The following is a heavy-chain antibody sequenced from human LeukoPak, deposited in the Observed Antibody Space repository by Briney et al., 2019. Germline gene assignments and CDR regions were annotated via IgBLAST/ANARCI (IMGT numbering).Heavy chain of an antibody. CDR2: IWYDGGYK. V-gene: IGHV3-33*01. CDR3: ARNYYDSSGYQEATFNY. Sequence: GGSLRLSCAASGFTFSNYGMHWVRQAPGKGLERVAGIWYDGGYKYYADSVKGRFTISRDNSKNTLFLQMDGLRAEDTAVYYCARNYYDSSGYQEATFNYWGQGTLVTVSS. CDR1: GFTFSNYG. J-gene: IGHJ4*02. D-gene: IGHD3-22*01.